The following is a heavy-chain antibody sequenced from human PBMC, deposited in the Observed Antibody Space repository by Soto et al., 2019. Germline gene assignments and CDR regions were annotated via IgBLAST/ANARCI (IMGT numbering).Heavy chain of an antibody. J-gene: IGHJ3*02. Sequence: ASVKVSCKASGYTFTSYAMHWVRQAPGQRLEWMGWINAGNGNTKYSQKFQGRVTITRDTSASTAYMELSSLRSEDTAVYYCARGSHYDFWSGHYLSDAFDISGQATIVTVSS. CDR2: INAGNGNT. CDR1: GYTFTSYA. V-gene: IGHV1-3*01. CDR3: ARGSHYDFWSGHYLSDAFDI. D-gene: IGHD3-3*01.